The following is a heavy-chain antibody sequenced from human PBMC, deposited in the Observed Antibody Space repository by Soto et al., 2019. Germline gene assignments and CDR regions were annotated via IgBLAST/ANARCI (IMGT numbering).Heavy chain of an antibody. V-gene: IGHV3-9*01. CDR1: GFTFDDYA. Sequence: GGSLRLSXAASGFTFDDYAMHWVRQAPGKGLEWVSGISWNSGSIGYADSVKGRFTISRDNAKNSLYLQMNSLRAEDTALYYCARKFVPHYYGMDVWGQGTTVTVSS. D-gene: IGHD6-6*01. CDR3: ARKFVPHYYGMDV. J-gene: IGHJ6*02. CDR2: ISWNSGSI.